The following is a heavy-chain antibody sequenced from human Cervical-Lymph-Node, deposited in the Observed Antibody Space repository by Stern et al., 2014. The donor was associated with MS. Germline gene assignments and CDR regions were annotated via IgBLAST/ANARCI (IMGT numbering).Heavy chain of an antibody. V-gene: IGHV3-30*01. D-gene: IGHD2-8*02. CDR1: GFTFSTNA. CDR2: ISHVSSKQ. CDR3: AKGAIVLVSIDTRVYDYHGMDV. Sequence: VQLVESGGGVVQPGRSLRLSCVASGFTFSTNAINWVRQAPGKGLEWVSIISHVSSKQHYPHNVQGRFTISRDNSKNTLLLQMNSLRVEDTASYYCAKGAIVLVSIDTRVYDYHGMDVWGQGTTVTVSS. J-gene: IGHJ6*02.